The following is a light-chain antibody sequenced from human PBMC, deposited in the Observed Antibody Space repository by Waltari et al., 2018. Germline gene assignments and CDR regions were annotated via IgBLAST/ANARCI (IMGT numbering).Light chain of an antibody. CDR1: SSDVGGYNY. V-gene: IGLV2-11*01. CDR3: CSYAGSYTLV. Sequence: QSALTQPRSVSGSPGQSVTISCTGTSSDVGGYNYVSWYQQHPGKAPKLMIYGVSRRPSGVPDRFSGSKAGNTASLTISGLQAEVEADYYCCSYAGSYTLVFGGGTKLTVL. J-gene: IGLJ2*01. CDR2: GVS.